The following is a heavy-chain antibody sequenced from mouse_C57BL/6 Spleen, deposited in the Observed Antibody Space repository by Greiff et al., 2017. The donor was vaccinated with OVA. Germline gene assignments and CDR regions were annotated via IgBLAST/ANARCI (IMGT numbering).Heavy chain of an antibody. J-gene: IGHJ3*01. CDR2: IDPEDGET. CDR3: ASGTGAWFAY. Sequence: VQLQQSGAELVKPGASVKLSCTASGFNIKDYYMPWVKQRTEQGLEWIGRIDPEDGETKYAPKFQGKATITADTSSNTASLQLSSLTSEDTAVYYCASGTGAWFAYWGQGTLVTVSA. V-gene: IGHV14-2*01. CDR1: GFNIKDYY. D-gene: IGHD1-1*02.